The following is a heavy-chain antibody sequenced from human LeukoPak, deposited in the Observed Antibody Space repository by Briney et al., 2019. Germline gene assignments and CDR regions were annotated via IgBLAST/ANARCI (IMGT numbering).Heavy chain of an antibody. CDR1: GYTFTSYG. CDR3: VRDGATVTTWDAGGSPDAFDI. V-gene: IGHV1-18*01. CDR2: ISAYNGNT. D-gene: IGHD4-17*01. Sequence: GASVKVSCKASGYTFTSYGIRWVRQAPGQGLEWMGWISAYNGNTNYAQKLQGRVTMTTDTSTSTAYMELRSLRSDDTAVYYCVRDGATVTTWDAGGSPDAFDIWGQGTMVTVSS. J-gene: IGHJ3*02.